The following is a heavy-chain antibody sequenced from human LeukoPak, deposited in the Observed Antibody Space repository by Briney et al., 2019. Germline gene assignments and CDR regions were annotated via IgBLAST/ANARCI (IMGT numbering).Heavy chain of an antibody. V-gene: IGHV4-34*01. Sequence: PSETLSLTCAVYGGSFSGYYWSWIRQPPGKGLEWIGEINHSGSTNYNPSLKSRVTISVDTSKNQFSLKLSSVTAADTAVYYCARGSGSIAAAAPFDYWGQGTLVTVSS. CDR3: ARGSGSIAAAAPFDY. J-gene: IGHJ4*02. CDR2: INHSGST. CDR1: GGSFSGYY. D-gene: IGHD6-13*01.